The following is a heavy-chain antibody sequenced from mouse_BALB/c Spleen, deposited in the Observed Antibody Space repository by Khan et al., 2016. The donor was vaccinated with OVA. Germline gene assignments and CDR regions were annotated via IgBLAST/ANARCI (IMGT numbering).Heavy chain of an antibody. CDR3: ARGGGMAPVAY. CDR2: ISDLAYTF. J-gene: IGHJ3*01. V-gene: IGHV5-15*02. Sequence: EVQLQESGGGLVQPGGSRKLSCAASGFTFSDYGMAWVRQAPGKGPEWVAFISDLAYTFYYADTVTGRFTLSRENAKNTLYLEMSSLRSGDTAMYCCARGGGMAPVAYWGQGTLVTVSA. CDR1: GFTFSDYG.